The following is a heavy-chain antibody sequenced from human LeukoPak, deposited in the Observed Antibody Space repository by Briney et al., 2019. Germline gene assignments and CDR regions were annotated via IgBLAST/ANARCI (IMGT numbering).Heavy chain of an antibody. CDR2: ISAYNGNT. D-gene: IGHD6-19*01. CDR1: GYTFTSYG. J-gene: IGHJ6*02. CDR3: ARESRGPVAGTRRYYYGMDV. Sequence: ASVKVSCKASGYTFTSYGIRWVRPAPGQGLEWLGWISAYNGNTNYAQKLKGRVTMTTDTSTSTAYMELRSLRSDDTAVYYCARESRGPVAGTRRYYYGMDVWGQGTTVTVSS. V-gene: IGHV1-18*01.